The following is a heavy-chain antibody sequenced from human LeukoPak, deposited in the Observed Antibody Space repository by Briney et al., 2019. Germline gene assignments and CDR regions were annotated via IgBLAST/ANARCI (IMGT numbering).Heavy chain of an antibody. CDR3: ASFDYGGHPDAFDI. V-gene: IGHV3-66*01. CDR1: GFTVTSNY. J-gene: IGHJ3*02. Sequence: GGSLSLSCAASGFTVTSNYMSWVRQAPGKGLGWVSVIYAGGNTYDAGSAKGRFTISRDNSKNTLYLQMNSLRAEDTAMYYCASFDYGGHPDAFDIWGQGTMVTVSS. D-gene: IGHD4-23*01. CDR2: IYAGGNT.